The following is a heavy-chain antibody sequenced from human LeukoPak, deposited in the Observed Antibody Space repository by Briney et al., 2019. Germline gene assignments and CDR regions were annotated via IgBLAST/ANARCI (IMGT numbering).Heavy chain of an antibody. CDR2: ISYDGSKK. J-gene: IGHJ4*01. CDR1: GFTFNSYG. CDR3: ATDPRLLIY. D-gene: IGHD2-21*01. Sequence: GGSLRLSCAASGFTFNSYGMHWVRQAPGKGLERVAVISYDGSKKYYADSVKGRFTISRDNSKNTLNLQMNGLRPEDTALYYCATDPRLLIYWGHGTLVTVSS. V-gene: IGHV3-30*03.